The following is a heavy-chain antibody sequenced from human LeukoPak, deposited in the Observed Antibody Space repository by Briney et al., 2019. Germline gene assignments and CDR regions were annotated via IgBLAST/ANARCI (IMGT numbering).Heavy chain of an antibody. CDR2: IRYDGSNK. J-gene: IGHJ4*02. CDR1: GFTFSSYG. CDR3: AKDLWDSSSSEY. V-gene: IGHV3-30*02. D-gene: IGHD6-6*01. Sequence: PGGSLRLSCAASGFTFSSYGMHWVRQAPGKGLEWVAFIRYDGSNKYYAGSVKGRFTISRDNSKNTLYLQMNSLRAEDTAVYYCAKDLWDSSSSEYWGQGTLVTVSS.